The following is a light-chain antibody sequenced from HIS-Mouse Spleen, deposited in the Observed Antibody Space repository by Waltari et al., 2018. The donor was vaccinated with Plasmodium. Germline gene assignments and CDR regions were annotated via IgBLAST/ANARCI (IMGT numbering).Light chain of an antibody. CDR3: YSTDSSGNHRV. CDR1: ALPKKY. J-gene: IGLJ3*02. CDR2: EDS. V-gene: IGLV3-10*01. Sequence: SYELTQPPSVSVSPGQTARITCSGDALPKKYASWDQQKSGQAPVLVIYEDSKRPSGIPERFCGSSSGTMATLTISGAQVEDEADDYCYSTDSSGNHRVFGGGTKLTVL.